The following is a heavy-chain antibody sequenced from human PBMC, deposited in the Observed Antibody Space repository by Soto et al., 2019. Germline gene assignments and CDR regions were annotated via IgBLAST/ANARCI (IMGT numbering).Heavy chain of an antibody. CDR3: ARDKGAFDI. CDR2: IYHSGST. CDR1: GGSISSYY. Sequence: SETLSLTCTVSGGSISSYYWSWIRQPPGKGLEWIGYIYHSGSTYYNPSLKSRVTISVDRSKNQFSLKLSSVTAADTAVHYCARDKGAFDIWGQGTMVTV. J-gene: IGHJ3*02. V-gene: IGHV4-59*01.